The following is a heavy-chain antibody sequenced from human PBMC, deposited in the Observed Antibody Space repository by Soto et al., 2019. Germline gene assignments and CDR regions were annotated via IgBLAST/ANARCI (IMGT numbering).Heavy chain of an antibody. J-gene: IGHJ6*02. V-gene: IGHV1-69*01. CDR2: IIPIFGTA. Sequence: VQLVQSGAEVKKPGSSVKVSCKASGGTFSSYAISWVRQAPGQVLEWLGGIIPIFGTANYAQKFQGRVTITADESTRTDYMELSSLRSEDTAVYYCASGSFSSGSGSYYHYGMDFWGQGTTVTVSS. D-gene: IGHD3-10*01. CDR1: GGTFSSYA. CDR3: ASGSFSSGSGSYYHYGMDF.